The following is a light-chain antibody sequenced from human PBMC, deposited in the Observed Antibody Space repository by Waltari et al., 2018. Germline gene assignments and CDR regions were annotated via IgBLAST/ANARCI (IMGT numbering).Light chain of an antibody. CDR2: DAS. CDR3: QHYHSLPYT. V-gene: IGKV1-33*01. CDR1: QDITKS. J-gene: IGKJ2*01. Sequence: TGQATQDITKSLSWFQQKPGKAPQLLIYDASSLQAGVPSRFSGTGSGTSFSFTITSLQPEDSATYYCQHYHSLPYTFGRGTKLQIK.